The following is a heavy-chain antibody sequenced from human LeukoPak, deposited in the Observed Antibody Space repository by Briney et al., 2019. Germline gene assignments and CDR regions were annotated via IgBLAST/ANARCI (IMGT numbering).Heavy chain of an antibody. CDR3: ARVVYCSRTSCPLDC. Sequence: QAGGSLRLSCAASGFTFSSYWMHWVRQAPGKGLVWVSRINGDGSSTTYADSVKGRFTISRDNAKNTLYLQMNSLRAEDTAVYYCARVVYCSRTSCPLDCWGQGTLVTVSS. CDR2: INGDGSST. CDR1: GFTFSSYW. V-gene: IGHV3-74*01. J-gene: IGHJ4*02. D-gene: IGHD2-2*01.